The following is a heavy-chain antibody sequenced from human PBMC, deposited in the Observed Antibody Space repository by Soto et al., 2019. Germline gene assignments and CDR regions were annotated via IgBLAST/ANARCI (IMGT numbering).Heavy chain of an antibody. CDR2: IYYSGST. J-gene: IGHJ4*02. CDR1: GGSISSGDYY. Sequence: SETLSLTCTVSGGSISSGDYYWSWIRQPPGKGLEWIGYIYYSGSTYYNPSLKSRVTISVDTSKNQFSLKLSSVTAADTAVYYCARGASIYYDSSRFFFDYLGQGTLVTVSS. D-gene: IGHD3-22*01. CDR3: ARGASIYYDSSRFFFDY. V-gene: IGHV4-30-4*01.